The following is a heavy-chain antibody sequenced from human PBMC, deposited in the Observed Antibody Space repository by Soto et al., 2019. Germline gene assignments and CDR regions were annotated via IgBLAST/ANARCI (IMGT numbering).Heavy chain of an antibody. CDR2: ISAYNDNT. D-gene: IGHD2-15*01. CDR1: GYTFSSYA. Sequence: ASVKVSCKPSGYTFSSYAISWVQQAPGQGLEWMGWISAYNDNTNYVQKLQGRVTMTTDTSTSTAYMELRSLRSDDTAVYYCARGTGGNWAAFDIWGQGTMVTVSS. V-gene: IGHV1-18*01. J-gene: IGHJ3*02. CDR3: ARGTGGNWAAFDI.